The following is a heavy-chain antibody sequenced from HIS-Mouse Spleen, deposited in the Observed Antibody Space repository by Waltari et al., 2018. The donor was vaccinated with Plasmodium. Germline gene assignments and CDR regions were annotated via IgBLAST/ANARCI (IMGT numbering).Heavy chain of an antibody. CDR1: GFSLSTSGMC. CDR2: VDWDDDK. V-gene: IGHV2-70*15. CDR3: ARHKKRGQLVRGYFDY. D-gene: IGHD6-6*01. J-gene: IGHJ4*02. Sequence: QVTLRESGPALVKPTQTLTLTCTLPGFSLSTSGMCVSWIRQPPGKALEWLARVDWDDDKYYSTSLKTRLTISKDTSKNQVVLTMTNMDPVDTATYYCARHKKRGQLVRGYFDYWGQGTLVTVSS.